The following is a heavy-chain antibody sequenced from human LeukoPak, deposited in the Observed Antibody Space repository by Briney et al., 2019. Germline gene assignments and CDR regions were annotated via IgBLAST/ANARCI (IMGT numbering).Heavy chain of an antibody. CDR2: IYYSGST. J-gene: IGHJ4*02. D-gene: IGHD6-13*01. CDR3: ARDPDSSSWHDY. Sequence: PSETLSLTCTVSGGSISSYYWSWIRQPPGKGLEWIGYIYYSGSTNYNPSLKSRVTISVDTSKNQFSLNLNSVTAADTAVYYCARDPDSSSWHDYWGQGTLVTVSS. V-gene: IGHV4-59*01. CDR1: GGSISSYY.